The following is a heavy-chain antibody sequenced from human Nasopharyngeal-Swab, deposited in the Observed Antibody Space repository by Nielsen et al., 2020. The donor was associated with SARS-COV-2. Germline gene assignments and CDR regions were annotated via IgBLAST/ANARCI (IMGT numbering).Heavy chain of an antibody. CDR3: AKALTPYVWGSYRYMDY. D-gene: IGHD3-16*02. Sequence: WVRQAPGQGLEWMGGIIPIFGTANYAQKFQGRVTITADESTSTAYMELSSLRAEDTAVYYCAKALTPYVWGSYRYMDYWGQGTLVTVSS. J-gene: IGHJ4*02. V-gene: IGHV1-69*01. CDR2: IIPIFGTA.